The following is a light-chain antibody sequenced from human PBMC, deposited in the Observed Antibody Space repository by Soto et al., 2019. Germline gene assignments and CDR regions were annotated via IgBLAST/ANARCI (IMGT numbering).Light chain of an antibody. J-gene: IGKJ3*01. CDR2: TAS. CDR3: QQAASFPFP. V-gene: IGKV1-12*02. CDR1: QPITTW. Sequence: DIQLTQSPASVSAAVGDRINISCRASQPITTWLAWYQQKPGKGPKLLIYTASTLETGVPSRFSGSGSGTDFTLTISSVQPEDAAIYSCQQAASFPFPFGHGAKV.